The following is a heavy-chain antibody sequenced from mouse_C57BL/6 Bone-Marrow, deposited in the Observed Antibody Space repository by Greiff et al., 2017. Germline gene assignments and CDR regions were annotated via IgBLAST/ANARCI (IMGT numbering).Heavy chain of an antibody. Sequence: ASGIDFSRYWMSWVRRAPGKGLEWIGEINPDSSTINYAPSLKDKFIISRDNAKNTLYLQMSKVRSEDTALYYCAREGGPNYYGSSWSWYFDVWGTGTTVTVSS. CDR2: INPDSSTI. J-gene: IGHJ1*03. CDR3: AREGGPNYYGSSWSWYFDV. D-gene: IGHD1-1*01. CDR1: GIDFSRYW. V-gene: IGHV4-1*01.